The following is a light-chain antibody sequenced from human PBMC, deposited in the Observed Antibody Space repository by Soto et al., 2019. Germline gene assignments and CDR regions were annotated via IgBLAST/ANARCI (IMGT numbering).Light chain of an antibody. Sequence: EIVMTQSPATLSVSPGEGATLSCTASQSVNLNLAWYQQRPGQPPRLLLYGASTRATGIPVRFRGSGSGTEFTLTITSLQSEDSAVYYCYQYNFWPRGTFGPGTKVDIK. CDR2: GAS. J-gene: IGKJ3*01. V-gene: IGKV3-15*01. CDR1: QSVNLN. CDR3: YQYNFWPRGT.